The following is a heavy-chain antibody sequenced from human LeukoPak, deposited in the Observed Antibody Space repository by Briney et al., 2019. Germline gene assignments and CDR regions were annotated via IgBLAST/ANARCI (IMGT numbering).Heavy chain of an antibody. CDR1: GFTFSSYS. V-gene: IGHV3-48*04. CDR3: ARDLDYYDSSGYPD. J-gene: IGHJ4*02. Sequence: PGGSLRLSCAASGFTFSSYSMNWVRQAPGKGLEWVSYISSSSSTIYYADSVKGRFTISRDNAKNSLYLQMNSLGAEDTAVYYCARDLDYYDSSGYPDWGQGTLVTVSS. CDR2: ISSSSSTI. D-gene: IGHD3-22*01.